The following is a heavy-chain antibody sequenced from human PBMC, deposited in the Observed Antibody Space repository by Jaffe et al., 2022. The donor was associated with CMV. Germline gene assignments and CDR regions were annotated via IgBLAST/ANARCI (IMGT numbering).Heavy chain of an antibody. CDR1: GFTLSTYW. CDR2: INSDGRTI. J-gene: IGHJ4*02. CDR3: ARSYGWVCEL. V-gene: IGHV3-74*01. Sequence: EVQLVESGGGLVQPGGSLRLSCAASGFTLSTYWMHWVRQVPGKGLVWVSRINSDGRTITYADSVKGRFTISRDNAKNTLYLQMNSLRAEDTARYYCARSYGWVCELWGQGTLVTVSS. D-gene: IGHD5-18*01.